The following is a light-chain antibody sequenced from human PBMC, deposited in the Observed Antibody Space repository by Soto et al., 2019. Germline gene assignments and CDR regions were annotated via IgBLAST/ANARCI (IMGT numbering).Light chain of an antibody. V-gene: IGLV2-14*01. CDR1: SSGSIASNY. J-gene: IGLJ2*01. CDR2: GVN. Sequence: LTQPHSVSESPGKTVTISCTRSSGSIASNYVQWYQQHPGKAPRLVISGVNKRPSGISNRFSGSKSGNTASLTISGLQADDEAIYYCASYTSTTTLVVFGGGTKVTVL. CDR3: ASYTSTTTLVV.